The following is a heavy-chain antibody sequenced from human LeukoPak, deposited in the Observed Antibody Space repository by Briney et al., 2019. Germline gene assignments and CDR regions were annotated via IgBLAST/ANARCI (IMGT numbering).Heavy chain of an antibody. J-gene: IGHJ6*02. CDR3: ARGPKGYYGMDV. CDR1: GFTFSTYA. Sequence: GGSLRFSCVASGFTFSTYAMSWIRQAPGKGLEWVSSITSSSSYTNYADSVKGRFTISRDNAKNSLYLQMNSLRAEDTAVYYCARGPKGYYGMDVWGQGTTVTVSS. CDR2: ITSSSSYT. V-gene: IGHV3-11*05.